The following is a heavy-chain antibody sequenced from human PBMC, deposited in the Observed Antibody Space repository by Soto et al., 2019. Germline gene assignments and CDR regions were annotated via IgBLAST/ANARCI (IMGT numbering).Heavy chain of an antibody. CDR2: IYYSGST. CDR3: AREGLFFKAFDY. CDR1: GGSISSGGYY. J-gene: IGHJ4*02. V-gene: IGHV4-31*03. Sequence: SETLSLTCTVPGGSISSGGYYWSWIRQHPGKGLEWIGYIYYSGSTYYNPSLKSRVTISVDTSKNQFSLKLSSVAAADTAVYYCAREGLFFKAFDYWGQGTLVTVSS. D-gene: IGHD3-3*01.